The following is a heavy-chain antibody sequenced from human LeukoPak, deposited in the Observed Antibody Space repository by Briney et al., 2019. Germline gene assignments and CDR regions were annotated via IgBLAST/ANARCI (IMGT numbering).Heavy chain of an antibody. J-gene: IGHJ4*02. V-gene: IGHV1-69*05. Sequence: ASVKVSCKASGGTFSSYAISWVRQAPGQGLEWMGGIIPIFGTANYAQKFQGRVTITTDESTSTAYMELSSLRSEDTAVYYCARVCRDDYLMDYWGQGTLVTVSS. CDR3: ARVCRDDYLMDY. CDR1: GGTFSSYA. D-gene: IGHD5-24*01. CDR2: IIPIFGTA.